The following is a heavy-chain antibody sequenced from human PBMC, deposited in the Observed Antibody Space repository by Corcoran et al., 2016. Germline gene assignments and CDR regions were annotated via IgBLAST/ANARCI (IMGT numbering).Heavy chain of an antibody. D-gene: IGHD6-19*01. Sequence: QVQLQQSGPGLVKPSQTLSLTCAISGDSVSSNSAAWNWIRQSPSRGLEWLGRTYYRSKWYNDYAVAVKSRITINPDTSKNQFSLQLNSVPPEDTGVYYVARVGSSGWYLIGRFAFDIWGQGTMVTVSS. CDR2: TYYRSKWYN. CDR1: GDSVSSNSAA. CDR3: ARVGSSGWYLIGRFAFDI. V-gene: IGHV6-1*01. J-gene: IGHJ3*02.